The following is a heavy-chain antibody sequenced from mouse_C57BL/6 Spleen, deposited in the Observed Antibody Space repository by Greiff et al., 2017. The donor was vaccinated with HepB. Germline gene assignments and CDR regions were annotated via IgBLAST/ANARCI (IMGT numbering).Heavy chain of an antibody. V-gene: IGHV5-4*01. CDR3: AREETGTTWFAY. CDR2: ISDGGSYT. D-gene: IGHD4-1*01. J-gene: IGHJ3*01. CDR1: GFTFSSYA. Sequence: EVKLEESGGGLVKPGGSLKLSCAASGFTFSSYAMSWVRQTPEKRLEWVATISDGGSYTYYPDNVKGRFTISRDNAKNNLYLQMSHLKSEDTAMYYCAREETGTTWFAYWGQGTLVTVSA.